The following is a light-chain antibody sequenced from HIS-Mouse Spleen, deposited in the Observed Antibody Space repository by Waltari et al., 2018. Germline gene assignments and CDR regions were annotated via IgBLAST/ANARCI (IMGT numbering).Light chain of an antibody. CDR3: QQLNSYPPT. CDR1: QGISSY. J-gene: IGKJ1*01. V-gene: IGKV1-9*01. Sequence: DIQLTQSPSFLSASVGDRVTITCRASQGISSYLAWYQQKPGEAPKLLIYAASTLQKGVPSRFSGSGSGTEFTLTISSLQPEEFATYYCQQLNSYPPTFGQGTKVEIK. CDR2: AAS.